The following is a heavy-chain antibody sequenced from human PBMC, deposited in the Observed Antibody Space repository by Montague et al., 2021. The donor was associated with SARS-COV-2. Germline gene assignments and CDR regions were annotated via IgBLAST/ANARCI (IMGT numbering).Heavy chain of an antibody. Sequence: SETLSLTCSVSGGSISDYYWNWIRQPPGKGLEWIGYTYYNTGNTXXNPSLQSRVTISLDTSKNQFSLNLRSVTAADTALYFCARGTGYDYYFDCWGLGTLVTVSS. CDR3: ARGTGYDYYFDC. CDR2: TYYNTGNT. V-gene: IGHV4-59*01. CDR1: GGSISDYY. J-gene: IGHJ4*02. D-gene: IGHD5-12*01.